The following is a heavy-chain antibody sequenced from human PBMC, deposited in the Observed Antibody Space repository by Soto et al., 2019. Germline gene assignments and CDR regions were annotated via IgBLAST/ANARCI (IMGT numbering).Heavy chain of an antibody. V-gene: IGHV4-34*01. Sequence: QVQLQQWGAGLLKPSEALSLTCAVYGGSFSDYYWSWIRQSPGKGLEWIGEINHGGSTNYNPSLKSRVTISVDTSKNQFSLKLISVTAAATAVYYCARAAGIFDYWGQGTLVTVSS. J-gene: IGHJ4*02. CDR1: GGSFSDYY. CDR3: ARAAGIFDY. D-gene: IGHD3-10*01. CDR2: INHGGST.